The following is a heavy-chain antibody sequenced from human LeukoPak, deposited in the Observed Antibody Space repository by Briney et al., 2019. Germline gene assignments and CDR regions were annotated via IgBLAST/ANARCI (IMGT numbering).Heavy chain of an antibody. Sequence: ASVKVSCKGSGYTFTDYYIHWVRQAPGQGLEWMGWINPKSGGTNYAQKFQGRVTMTRDTSISTAYMELRSDDTAVYYCATLGISGYFRDSWGQGTLVTVSS. CDR3: ATLGISGYFRDS. CDR1: GYTFTDYY. CDR2: INPKSGGT. D-gene: IGHD3-22*01. J-gene: IGHJ4*02. V-gene: IGHV1-2*02.